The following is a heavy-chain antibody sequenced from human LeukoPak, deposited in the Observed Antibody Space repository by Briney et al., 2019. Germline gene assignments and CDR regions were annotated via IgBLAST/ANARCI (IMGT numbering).Heavy chain of an antibody. D-gene: IGHD1-14*01. CDR3: ARENPEGYFDY. Sequence: ASVKVSRKASGGTFSSYAISWVRQAPGQGLEWMGGIIPIFGTANYAQKFQGRVTITTDESTSTAYMELSSLRSEDTAVYYCARENPEGYFDYWGQGTLVTVSS. V-gene: IGHV1-69*05. CDR2: IIPIFGTA. J-gene: IGHJ4*02. CDR1: GGTFSSYA.